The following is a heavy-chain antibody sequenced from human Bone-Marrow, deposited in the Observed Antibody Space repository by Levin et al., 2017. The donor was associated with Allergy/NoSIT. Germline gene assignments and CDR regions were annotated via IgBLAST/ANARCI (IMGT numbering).Heavy chain of an antibody. D-gene: IGHD1-26*01. V-gene: IGHV3-33*01. J-gene: IGHJ4*02. CDR1: GFTFSSYG. CDR3: ARDTTYYFDY. CDR2: IWYDGSNK. Sequence: GESLKISCAASGFTFSSYGMHWVRQAPGKGLEWVAVIWYDGSNKYYADSVKGRFTISRDNSKNTLYLQMNSLRAEDTAVYYCARDTTYYFDYWGQGTLVTVSS.